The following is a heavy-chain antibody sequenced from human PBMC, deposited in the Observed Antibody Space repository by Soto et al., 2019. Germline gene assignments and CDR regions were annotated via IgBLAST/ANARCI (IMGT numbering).Heavy chain of an antibody. CDR1: GGSINRSGYY. CDR3: ARQGNQNDRGGYSLKWFDP. CDR2: IYYSGSS. D-gene: IGHD3-22*01. J-gene: IGHJ5*02. Sequence: SETLSLTCAVSGGSINRSGYYWAWIRQPPGKGLEWIGNIYYSGSSYYNPSLKNRVTISIDTSKNQSSLNLSSVTAADTAVYYCARQGNQNDRGGYSLKWFDPWGQGTLVTVSS. V-gene: IGHV4-39*01.